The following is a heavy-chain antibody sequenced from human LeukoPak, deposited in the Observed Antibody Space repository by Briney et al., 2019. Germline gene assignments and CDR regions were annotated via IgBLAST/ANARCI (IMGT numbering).Heavy chain of an antibody. V-gene: IGHV3-30-3*01. CDR3: ATNYYDSSGYYYYSDY. Sequence: PGRSLRLSCAASGFTFSSYAMHWVRQAPGKGLEWVAVISYDGSNKYYADSVKGRFTISRDNSKNTLYLQMNSLRAEDTAVYYCATNYYDSSGYYYYSDYWGQGTLVTVSS. D-gene: IGHD3-22*01. CDR1: GFTFSSYA. CDR2: ISYDGSNK. J-gene: IGHJ4*02.